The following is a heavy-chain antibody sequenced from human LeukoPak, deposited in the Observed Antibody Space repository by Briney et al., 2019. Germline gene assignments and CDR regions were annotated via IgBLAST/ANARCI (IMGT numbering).Heavy chain of an antibody. Sequence: GGSLRLSCAASGFTFSNYAMHWVRQAPGKGLEWVSGISWNSGSIGYADSVKGRFTISRDNAKNSLYLQMNSLRAEDTALYYCAKPLEDEDYCIDYWGQGTLVTVSS. V-gene: IGHV3-9*01. CDR1: GFTFSNYA. J-gene: IGHJ4*02. CDR2: ISWNSGSI. CDR3: AKPLEDEDYCIDY. D-gene: IGHD3-10*01.